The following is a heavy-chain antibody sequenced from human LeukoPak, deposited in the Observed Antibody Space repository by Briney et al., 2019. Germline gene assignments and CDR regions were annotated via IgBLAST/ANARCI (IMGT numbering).Heavy chain of an antibody. V-gene: IGHV1-8*01. J-gene: IGHJ5*02. CDR2: MNPNSGNT. D-gene: IGHD1-7*01. Sequence: AASVKVSCKASGYTFTSYDINWVRQATGQGLEWMGWMNPNSGNTGYAQKFQGRVTITRNTSISTAYMELSSLRSEDTAVYYCARPSRKYNWNYISWGQGTLVTVSS. CDR3: ARPSRKYNWNYIS. CDR1: GYTFTSYD.